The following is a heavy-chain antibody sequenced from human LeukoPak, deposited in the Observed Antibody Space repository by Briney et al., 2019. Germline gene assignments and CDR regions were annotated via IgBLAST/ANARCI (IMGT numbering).Heavy chain of an antibody. CDR3: AKAHERYSSSWYVETFDY. D-gene: IGHD6-13*01. Sequence: SGGSLRLSCAAPGFTFSSYAMSWVRQAPGKGLEWVSAISGSGGSTYYADSVKGRFTISRDNSKNPLYLQMNSLRAEDTAVYYCAKAHERYSSSWYVETFDYWGQGTLVTVSS. V-gene: IGHV3-23*01. CDR2: ISGSGGST. J-gene: IGHJ4*02. CDR1: GFTFSSYA.